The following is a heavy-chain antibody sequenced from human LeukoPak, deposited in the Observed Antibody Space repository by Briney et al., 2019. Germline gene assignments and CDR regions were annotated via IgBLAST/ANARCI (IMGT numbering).Heavy chain of an antibody. CDR2: ISSNGGST. V-gene: IGHV3-64*01. CDR1: GFTFSSYA. D-gene: IGHD3-3*01. Sequence: GGSLRLSCAASGFTFSSYAMHWVRQAPGKGLEYVSAISSNGGSTYYANSVKGRFTISRDNSKNTLYLQMNSLRAEDTAVYYCAKDDVLRFLEWSPTFDYWGQGTLVTVSS. J-gene: IGHJ4*02. CDR3: AKDDVLRFLEWSPTFDY.